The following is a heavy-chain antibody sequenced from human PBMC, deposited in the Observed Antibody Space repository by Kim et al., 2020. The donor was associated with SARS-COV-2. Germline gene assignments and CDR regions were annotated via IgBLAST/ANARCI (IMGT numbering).Heavy chain of an antibody. J-gene: IGHJ6*02. CDR3: ARRFPYSSGSPVVGMDV. CDR1: GGSISSSSYY. CDR2: IYYSGST. D-gene: IGHD1-26*01. Sequence: SETLSLTCTVSGGSISSSSYYWGWIRQPPGKGLEWIGSIYYSGSTYYNPSLKSRVTISVDTSKNQFSLKLSSVTAADTAVYYCARRFPYSSGSPVVGMDVWGQGTTVTVSS. V-gene: IGHV4-39*01.